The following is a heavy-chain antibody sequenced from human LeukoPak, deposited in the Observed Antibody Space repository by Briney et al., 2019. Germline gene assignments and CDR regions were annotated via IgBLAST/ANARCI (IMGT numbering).Heavy chain of an antibody. CDR3: ARGSGPVDVDY. CDR1: GYTFNTYG. D-gene: IGHD5-12*01. CDR2: ISAYNGNT. Sequence: ASVKVSCKASGYTFNTYGISWVRQAPGQGLESMGWISAYNGNTNYAQKLQGRVLQTKVTSTSIASMDLSSLRSDDTAVYYCARGSGPVDVDYWGQGTLVTVSS. J-gene: IGHJ4*02. V-gene: IGHV1-18*01.